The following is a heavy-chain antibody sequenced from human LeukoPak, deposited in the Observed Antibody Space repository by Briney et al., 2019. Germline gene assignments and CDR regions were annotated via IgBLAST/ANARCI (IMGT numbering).Heavy chain of an antibody. Sequence: GGSLRLSCAASGFTFSSYAMHWDRQAPGKGLGWVAVISYDGSSKIYADSVEGRFIISRDNSKNTLYLQMNSLRAEDTAVYYCARGKEGRYSYIDSWGQGTLVTVST. CDR3: ARGKEGRYSYIDS. J-gene: IGHJ5*01. CDR1: GFTFSSYA. V-gene: IGHV3-30-3*01. D-gene: IGHD3-16*01. CDR2: ISYDGSSK.